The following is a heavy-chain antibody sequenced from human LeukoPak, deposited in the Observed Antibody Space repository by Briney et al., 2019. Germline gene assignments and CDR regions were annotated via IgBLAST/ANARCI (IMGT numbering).Heavy chain of an antibody. J-gene: IGHJ3*02. CDR1: GFTFSSYA. D-gene: IGHD3-10*01. CDR3: AKDRLGALLYFDI. Sequence: GGSLRLSCAASGFTFSSYAMTWVRQAPGNGLERGSTISGSGDIIYYADSVKGRFTISRDNPKNTLYLQMNSLRAEDTAVYYCAKDRLGALLYFDIWGQGTMVTVSS. V-gene: IGHV3-23*01. CDR2: ISGSGDII.